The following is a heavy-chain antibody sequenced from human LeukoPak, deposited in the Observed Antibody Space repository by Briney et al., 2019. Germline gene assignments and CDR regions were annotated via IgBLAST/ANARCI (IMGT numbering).Heavy chain of an antibody. CDR1: GFTFSSYW. CDR2: IEQDGSEK. V-gene: IGHV3-7*01. J-gene: IGHJ5*02. CDR3: ARGCSGGSCYESKFDP. D-gene: IGHD2-15*01. Sequence: GGSLRLSCAASGFTFSSYWMSWVRQAPGKGLEWVANIEQDGSEKYYVDSAKGRFTISRDNAKNSLYLQMNSLRAEDTAVYYCARGCSGGSCYESKFDPWGQGTLVTVSS.